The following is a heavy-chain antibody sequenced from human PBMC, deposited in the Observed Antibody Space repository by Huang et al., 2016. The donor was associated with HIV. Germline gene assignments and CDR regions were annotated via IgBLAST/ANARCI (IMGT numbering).Heavy chain of an antibody. V-gene: IGHV3-23*01. CDR3: AKGIKSSGSYYFDY. CDR2: LSGKCGST. J-gene: IGHJ4*02. Sequence: EVQLLESGGGLVQPGGSLRLSCAASGFTFNNYAIKWVRQGPGKGLECVSALSGKCGSTYYADSVKGRFTISRDNAKNTLYLHRNSLRVEDTAVYYCAKGIKSSGSYYFDYWGQGTLVTVSS. CDR1: GFTFNNYA. D-gene: IGHD3-10*01.